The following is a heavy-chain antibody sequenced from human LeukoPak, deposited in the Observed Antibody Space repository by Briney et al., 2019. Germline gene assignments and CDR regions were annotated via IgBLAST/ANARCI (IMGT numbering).Heavy chain of an antibody. CDR1: GGTFSSYA. D-gene: IGHD2-2*01. V-gene: IGHV1-69*06. CDR3: ARVFGVVPAARFDP. CDR2: IIPIFGTA. J-gene: IGHJ5*02. Sequence: SVKVSCEASGGTFSSYAISWVRQAPGQGLEWMGGIIPIFGTANYAQKFQGRVTITADKSTSTAYMEMSSLRFEDTAVYYCARVFGVVPAARFDPWGQGTLVTVSS.